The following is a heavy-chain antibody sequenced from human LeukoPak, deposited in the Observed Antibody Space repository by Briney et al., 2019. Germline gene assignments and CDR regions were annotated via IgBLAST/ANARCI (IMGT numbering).Heavy chain of an antibody. V-gene: IGHV1-2*02. CDR2: INPNSGGT. CDR3: ARMLNGAYDV. D-gene: IGHD5-12*01. Sequence: ASVKVSCKASGYTFTGPYMHWVRQAPGQGLEWMGWINPNSGGTNYEQNFQGRVTMTRDTPFSTAYMEVSRLRSDDTAVYYCARMLNGAYDVWGQGTLVTVSS. J-gene: IGHJ4*02. CDR1: GYTFTGPY.